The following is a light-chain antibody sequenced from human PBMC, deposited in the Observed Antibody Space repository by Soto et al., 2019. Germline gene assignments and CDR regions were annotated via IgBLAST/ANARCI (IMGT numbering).Light chain of an antibody. V-gene: IGKV3-15*01. CDR1: QSISSS. Sequence: EIVLTQSPGILSLSPGERASLSCGASQSISSSFLAWYQQKPGQAPRLLIYGASTRATGIPARFSGSGSGTEFILTISSLQSEDFAVYYCQQYKNWPLITFGQGTRLEIK. CDR3: QQYKNWPLIT. CDR2: GAS. J-gene: IGKJ5*01.